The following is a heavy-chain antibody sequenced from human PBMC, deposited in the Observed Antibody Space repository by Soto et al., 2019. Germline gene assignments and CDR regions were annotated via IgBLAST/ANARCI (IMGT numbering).Heavy chain of an antibody. D-gene: IGHD2-21*02. CDR3: ARDTYCGGDCYFAPYYFDY. V-gene: IGHV1-18*01. CDR1: GYTYTSYG. J-gene: IGHJ4*02. Sequence: ASVKVSCTASGYTYTSYGISWVRQAPGQGLEWMGWISAYNGNTNYAQKLQGRVTMTTDTSTSTAYMELRSLRSDDTAVYYCARDTYCGGDCYFAPYYFDYWGQGTLVTVSS. CDR2: ISAYNGNT.